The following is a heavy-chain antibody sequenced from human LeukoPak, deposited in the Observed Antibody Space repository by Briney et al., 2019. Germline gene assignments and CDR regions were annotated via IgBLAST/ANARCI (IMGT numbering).Heavy chain of an antibody. CDR3: ARGPYDSRGQDYYYYYMDV. V-gene: IGHV1-69*01. J-gene: IGHJ6*03. CDR1: GGTFSSYV. D-gene: IGHD3-22*01. Sequence: GSSVKVSCKASGGTFSSYVISWVRQAPGQGLEWMGGIIPIFGTANYAQKFQGRVTITADESTSTAYMELSSLRSEDTDVYYCARGPYDSRGQDYYYYYMDVWGRGTTVTVS. CDR2: IIPIFGTA.